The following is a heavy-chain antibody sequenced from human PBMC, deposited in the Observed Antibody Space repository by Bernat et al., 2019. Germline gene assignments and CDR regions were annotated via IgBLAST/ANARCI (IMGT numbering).Heavy chain of an antibody. CDR3: ARVRGWLQSDY. D-gene: IGHD5-24*01. Sequence: EVQLVESGGGLVQPGGSLRLSCAASGFSFSSYWMNWVRQAPGKGLEWVANIKEDGSENNYVDSVKGRFTISRDNAKNSLYLQMNSLRAEDTAVYYCARVRGWLQSDYWGQGTLVTVSS. J-gene: IGHJ4*02. CDR1: GFSFSSYW. V-gene: IGHV3-7*03. CDR2: IKEDGSEN.